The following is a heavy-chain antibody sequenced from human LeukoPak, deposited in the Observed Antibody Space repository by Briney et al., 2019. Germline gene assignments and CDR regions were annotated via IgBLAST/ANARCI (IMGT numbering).Heavy chain of an antibody. V-gene: IGHV4-31*03. CDR1: GGSISSGGYY. J-gene: IGHJ4*02. D-gene: IGHD3-22*01. Sequence: SQTLSLTCTVSGGSISSGGYYWSWIRQHPGKGLEWIGYIYYSGSTYYNPSLKSRVTISVDTSKNQFSLKLSSVTAADTAVYYCARSPMGIVVVIPYYFDYWGQGTLVTVSS. CDR3: ARSPMGIVVVIPYYFDY. CDR2: IYYSGST.